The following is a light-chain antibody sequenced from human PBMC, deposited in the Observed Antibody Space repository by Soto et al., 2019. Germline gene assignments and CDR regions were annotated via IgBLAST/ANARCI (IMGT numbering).Light chain of an antibody. CDR2: GAS. CDR1: QSVNIY. J-gene: IGKJ4*01. CDR3: AHYDAWLRLT. V-gene: IGKV3D-15*01. Sequence: EIGKTEDPATRAVSAGGRATLACRSSQSVNIYLAWYQQKPGQAPRLLIFGASYRATGIPARFSGSGSGTEINLSISSLPSEEFAASDWAHYDAWLRLTFAGGTKVDIK.